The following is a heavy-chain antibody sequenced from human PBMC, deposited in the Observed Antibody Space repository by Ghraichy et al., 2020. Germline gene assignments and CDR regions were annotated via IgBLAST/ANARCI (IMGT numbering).Heavy chain of an antibody. CDR2: IIPIFGTP. J-gene: IGHJ4*02. Sequence: SVKVSCKASGGTFSNYAISWVRQAPGQGLEWMGGIIPIFGTPNYAQKFQGRVTITADKSTSTAYMELSSLRSEDTAVYYCAREAHYDSSGYYYFYWGQGTLVTVSS. V-gene: IGHV1-69*06. CDR3: AREAHYDSSGYYYFY. D-gene: IGHD3-22*01. CDR1: GGTFSNYA.